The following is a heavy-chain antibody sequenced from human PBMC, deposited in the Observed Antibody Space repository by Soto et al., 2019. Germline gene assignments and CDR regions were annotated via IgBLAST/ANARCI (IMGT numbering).Heavy chain of an antibody. J-gene: IGHJ4*02. D-gene: IGHD6-13*01. V-gene: IGHV3-66*01. Sequence: PGGSLRLSCAASGFTLRNSRMSWVRQAPGKGLEWVSIIHSGDSTYYAGSVKGRFTISRDNSKNTLFLQMNSLRVEDTAVYYCASRHTSSWSALDYWGQGTQVTVPS. CDR3: ASRHTSSWSALDY. CDR1: GFTLRNSR. CDR2: IHSGDST.